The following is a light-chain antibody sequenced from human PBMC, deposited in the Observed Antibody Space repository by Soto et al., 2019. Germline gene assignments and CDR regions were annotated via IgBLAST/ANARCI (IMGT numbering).Light chain of an antibody. J-gene: IGKJ1*01. CDR3: QQYYSTPL. CDR2: WAS. Sequence: DIVMTQSPDSLAVSLGERATINCKSSQSVLYSSNNKNYLAWYQQKSGQPPKLLIYWASTRESGVPDRFSGSGSGTDFTLTISSLRAEDVAVYYCQQYYSTPLFGQGTKVEIK. CDR1: QSVLYSSNNKNY. V-gene: IGKV4-1*01.